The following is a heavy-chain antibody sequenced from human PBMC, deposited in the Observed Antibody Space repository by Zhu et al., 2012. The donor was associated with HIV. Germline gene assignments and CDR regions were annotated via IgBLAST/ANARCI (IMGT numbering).Heavy chain of an antibody. Sequence: QVQLQESGPGLVKPSETLSLTCGVSGYSISSGYYWVWIRQPPGKGLEWIGTIYHSGTTYYNPSLKSRVTISVDTSKNQFSLKLTSVTAADTALYYCASQVTVVRGVVDYWGQGTLVTVSS. D-gene: IGHD3-10*01. CDR3: ASQVTVVRGVVDY. CDR2: IYHSGTT. J-gene: IGHJ4*02. CDR1: GYSISSGYY. V-gene: IGHV4-38-2*01.